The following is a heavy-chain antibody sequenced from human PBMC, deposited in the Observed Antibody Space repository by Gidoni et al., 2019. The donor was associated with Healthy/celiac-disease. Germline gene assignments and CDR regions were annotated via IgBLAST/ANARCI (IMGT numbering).Heavy chain of an antibody. CDR1: GFTFSSYD. CDR3: ARARGYCSSTSCYTGWDWYFDL. D-gene: IGHD2-2*02. Sequence: EVQLVESGGGLVQPGGSLRLSCAASGFTFSSYDMHWVRQATGKGLEWVSAIGTAGDTYYPGSVKGRFTISRENAKNSLYLQMNSLRAGDTAVYYCARARGYCSSTSCYTGWDWYFDLWGRGTLVTVSS. J-gene: IGHJ2*01. CDR2: IGTAGDT. V-gene: IGHV3-13*01.